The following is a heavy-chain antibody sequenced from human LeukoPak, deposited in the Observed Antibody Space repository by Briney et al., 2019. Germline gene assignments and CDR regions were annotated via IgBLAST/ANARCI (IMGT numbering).Heavy chain of an antibody. CDR1: GGTFSSYA. Sequence: LVKVSCKASGGTFSSYAINWVRQAPGQGLEWMGGIIPIFGTANYAQKFQGRVTITTDESTSTAYMELSSLRSEDTAVYYCARARDIVVNWFDPWGQGTLVTVSS. CDR2: IIPIFGTA. J-gene: IGHJ5*02. D-gene: IGHD2-15*01. V-gene: IGHV1-69*05. CDR3: ARARDIVVNWFDP.